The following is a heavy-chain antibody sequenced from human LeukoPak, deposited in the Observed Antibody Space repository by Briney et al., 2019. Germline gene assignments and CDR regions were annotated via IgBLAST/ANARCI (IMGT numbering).Heavy chain of an antibody. V-gene: IGHV3-74*01. CDR3: VRGGESTWS. D-gene: IGHD2-15*01. CDR2: INNDGSGT. CDR1: RFKFSSYG. Sequence: GGSLRLSCEASRFKFSSYGMHWVRQAPGKGPVWVSRINNDGSGTTYADSVKGRFTISRDDAKNTLYLQMNSLRAEDTAVYYCVRGGESTWSWGQGTLVTVSS. J-gene: IGHJ5*02.